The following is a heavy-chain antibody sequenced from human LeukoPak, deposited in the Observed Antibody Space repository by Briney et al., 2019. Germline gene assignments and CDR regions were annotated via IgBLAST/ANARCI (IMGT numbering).Heavy chain of an antibody. CDR3: ARVRFAGGFDY. CDR1: GGSISSGSYY. D-gene: IGHD3-16*01. CDR2: IYTSGST. J-gene: IGHJ4*02. Sequence: SQTLSLTCTVSGGSISSGSYYWSWIRQPAGKGLEWIGRIYTSGSTNYNPSLKSRVTISVDRSRNQISLKLNSVTAADTAVYHCARVRFAGGFDYWGQGTLVTVSS. V-gene: IGHV4-61*02.